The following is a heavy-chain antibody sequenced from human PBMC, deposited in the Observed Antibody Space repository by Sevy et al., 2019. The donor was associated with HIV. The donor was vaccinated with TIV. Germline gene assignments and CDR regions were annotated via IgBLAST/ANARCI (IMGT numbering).Heavy chain of an antibody. CDR2: ISGSGGRT. V-gene: IGHV3-23*01. Sequence: GGSLRLSCKASGFNFNNYAMSWVRQAPGKGLEWVSTISGSGGRTYTAESVRGRLTISRDNSKRTVYLQMNSLRGDDTAIYYCAKDPYSSGEYFQKWGQGARVTVPS. CDR1: GFNFNNYA. J-gene: IGHJ1*01. D-gene: IGHD3-22*01. CDR3: AKDPYSSGEYFQK.